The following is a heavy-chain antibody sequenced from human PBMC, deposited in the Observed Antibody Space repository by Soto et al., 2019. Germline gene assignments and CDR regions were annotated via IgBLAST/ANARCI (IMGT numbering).Heavy chain of an antibody. Sequence: GGSLRLSCAASGFTFSSYSMNWVRQAPGKGLEWVSYISSSSSTIYYADSVKGRFTISRDNAKNSLYLQMNSLRAEDTAVYYCASNDVAVAGICLDYWGQGTLVTVSS. CDR1: GFTFSSYS. D-gene: IGHD6-19*01. CDR2: ISSSSSTI. V-gene: IGHV3-48*01. CDR3: ASNDVAVAGICLDY. J-gene: IGHJ4*02.